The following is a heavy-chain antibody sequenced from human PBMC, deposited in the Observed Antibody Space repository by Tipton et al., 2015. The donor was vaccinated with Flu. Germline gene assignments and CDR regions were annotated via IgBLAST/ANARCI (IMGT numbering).Heavy chain of an antibody. V-gene: IGHV4-39*07. D-gene: IGHD3-10*01. CDR1: GDSISSSSYY. J-gene: IGHJ6*02. Sequence: TLSLTCTVSGDSISSSSYYWGWIRQPPGKGLEWIGSIYYSGSTYYNPSLKSRVTISVDTSKNQFSLKLSSVTAADTAVYYCARDRGVQGVITDYYYGMDVWGQGTTVTVSS. CDR2: IYYSGST. CDR3: ARDRGVQGVITDYYYGMDV.